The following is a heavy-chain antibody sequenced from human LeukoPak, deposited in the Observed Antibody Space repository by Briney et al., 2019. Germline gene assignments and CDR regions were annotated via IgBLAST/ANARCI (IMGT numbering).Heavy chain of an antibody. CDR2: VDPEDGET. V-gene: IGHV1-69-2*01. Sequence: VASVKVSCKASGYTFTDYYMHWVQQAPGKGLEWMGLVDPEDGETIYAEKFQGRVTITADTSTDTAYMELSSLRSEDTAVYYCATDRDSGSYYAFDYWGQGTLVTVSS. J-gene: IGHJ4*02. CDR3: ATDRDSGSYYAFDY. CDR1: GYTFTDYY. D-gene: IGHD1-26*01.